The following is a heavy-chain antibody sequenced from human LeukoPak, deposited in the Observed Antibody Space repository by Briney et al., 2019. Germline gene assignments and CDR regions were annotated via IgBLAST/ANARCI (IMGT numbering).Heavy chain of an antibody. Sequence: PGGSLRLSCAASGFTFSSYGMHWVRQAPGKGLEWVAVIWYDGSSKYYADSVKGRFTISRDNSKNTLYLQMNSLRAEDTAVYYCARAYTLKAYYDFWSGYHNGFDYWGQGTLVTVSS. D-gene: IGHD3-3*01. V-gene: IGHV3-33*01. CDR2: IWYDGSSK. CDR1: GFTFSSYG. J-gene: IGHJ4*02. CDR3: ARAYTLKAYYDFWSGYHNGFDY.